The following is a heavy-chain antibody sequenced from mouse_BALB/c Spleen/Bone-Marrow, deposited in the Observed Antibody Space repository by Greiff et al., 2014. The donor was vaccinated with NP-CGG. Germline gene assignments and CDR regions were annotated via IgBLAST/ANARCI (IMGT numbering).Heavy chain of an antibody. V-gene: IGHV14-3*02. CDR1: GFNIKDTY. J-gene: IGHJ4*01. CDR2: IDPANGNT. CDR3: DRYALRYDYCGLDY. D-gene: IGHD1-1*01. Sequence: EVQLQQSGAELVKPGASVKLSCTASGFNIKDTYMHWVKQRPEQGLEWIGRIDPANGNTKYDPKFQGKATITADTSSNTAYLQLHSLSSEDTAVYFCDRYALRYDYCGLDYWGQGTPVTVSS.